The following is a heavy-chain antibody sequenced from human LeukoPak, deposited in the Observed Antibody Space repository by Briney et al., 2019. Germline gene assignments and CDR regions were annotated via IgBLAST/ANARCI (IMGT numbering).Heavy chain of an antibody. V-gene: IGHV3-30*02. J-gene: IGHJ4*02. CDR1: GFTFSSYG. D-gene: IGHD6-13*01. CDR3: ANLYSSSYKFDY. Sequence: GGSLRLSCAASGFTFSSYGMHWVRQAPGKGLEWVAFIRYDGSNKYYADSVKGRFTISRDNSKNTLYLQMNSLRAEDTAVYYCANLYSSSYKFDYWGQGTLVTVSS. CDR2: IRYDGSNK.